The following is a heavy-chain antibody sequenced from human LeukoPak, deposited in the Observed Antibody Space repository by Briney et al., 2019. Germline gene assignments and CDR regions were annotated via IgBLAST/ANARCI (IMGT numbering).Heavy chain of an antibody. CDR2: VNRDGSET. V-gene: IGHV3-7*03. Sequence: GGSLRLSCAASGFAFSSYSMNWVRQVPGRGPEWVANVNRDGSETYYLDSVKGRFTISKDNAKNSLYLQMNSLRAEDTALYHCARNNGMDVWGQGTTVIVSS. CDR1: GFAFSSYS. CDR3: ARNNGMDV. J-gene: IGHJ6*02.